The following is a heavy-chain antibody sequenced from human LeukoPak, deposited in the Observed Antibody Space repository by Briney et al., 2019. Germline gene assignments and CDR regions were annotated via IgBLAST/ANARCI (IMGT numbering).Heavy chain of an antibody. CDR3: ATTGATTDYFDY. CDR2: IRYDGSNK. V-gene: IGHV3-30*02. Sequence: GGSLRLSCAASGFTFSSYGMHWVRQAPGKGLEWVAFIRYDGSNKYYADSVKGRFTISRDNSKNTLYLQMNSLRAEDTAVYYCATTGATTDYFDYWGQGTLVTVSS. J-gene: IGHJ4*02. CDR1: GFTFSSYG. D-gene: IGHD1-26*01.